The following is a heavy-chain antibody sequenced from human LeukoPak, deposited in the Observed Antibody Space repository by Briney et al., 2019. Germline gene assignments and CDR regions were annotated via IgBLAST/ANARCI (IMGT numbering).Heavy chain of an antibody. V-gene: IGHV4-34*01. CDR2: INHSGST. Sequence: PSETLSLTCAVYGGSFSGYYWSWIRQPPGKGLEWIGEINHSGSTNYNPSLKSRVTISVDTSKNQFSLKLSSVTAADTAVYYCARHRGNTMVRGVYDYWGQGTLVTVSS. D-gene: IGHD3-10*01. J-gene: IGHJ4*02. CDR3: ARHRGNTMVRGVYDY. CDR1: GGSFSGYY.